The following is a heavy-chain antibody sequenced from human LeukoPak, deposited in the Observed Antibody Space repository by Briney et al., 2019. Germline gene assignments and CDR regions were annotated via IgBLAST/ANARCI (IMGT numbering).Heavy chain of an antibody. CDR2: IYYSGST. CDR1: GGSISSSSYY. Sequence: SETLSLTCTVSGGSISSSSYYWGWIRQPPGKGLEWIGSIYYSGSTYYNPSLKSRATISVDTSKNQFSLKLSSVTAADTAVYYCASEMTTVPDAFDYWGQGTLVTVSS. J-gene: IGHJ4*02. D-gene: IGHD4-11*01. V-gene: IGHV4-39*07. CDR3: ASEMTTVPDAFDY.